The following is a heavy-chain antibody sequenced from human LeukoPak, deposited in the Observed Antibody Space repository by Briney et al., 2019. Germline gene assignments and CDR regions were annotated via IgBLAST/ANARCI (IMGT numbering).Heavy chain of an antibody. CDR1: GFTFSSYA. CDR2: ISDSGGST. J-gene: IGHJ4*02. Sequence: GGSLRLSCAASGFTFSSYAMSWVRQAPGKGLEWVSAISDSGGSTYCADSVKGRFTISRDNSKNTLYLQMNSLRAEDTAVYYCAKAVAGLFDYWGQGTLVTVPS. V-gene: IGHV3-23*01. D-gene: IGHD6-19*01. CDR3: AKAVAGLFDY.